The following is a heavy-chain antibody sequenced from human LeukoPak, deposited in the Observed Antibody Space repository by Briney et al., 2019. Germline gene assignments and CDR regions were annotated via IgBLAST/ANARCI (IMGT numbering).Heavy chain of an antibody. D-gene: IGHD3-10*01. CDR1: GFTFSSYA. CDR2: ISYDGSNY. Sequence: PGGSLRLSCAASGFTFSSYAMHWVRQAPGKGLEWVAVISYDGSNYYYADSVKGRFTISRDNSKNTLYLQMDSLRAEDTAVYYCARHGKKNYYGSGSYIFGGTPNWFDPWGQGTLVTVSS. V-gene: IGHV3-30*04. J-gene: IGHJ5*02. CDR3: ARHGKKNYYGSGSYIFGGTPNWFDP.